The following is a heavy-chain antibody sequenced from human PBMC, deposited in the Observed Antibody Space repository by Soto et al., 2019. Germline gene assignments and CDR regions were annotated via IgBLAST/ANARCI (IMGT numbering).Heavy chain of an antibody. CDR3: AIWYYYDSSRSYGMDV. Sequence: ASVKVSCKASGYTFTSYGISWVRQAPGQGLEWMGWISAYNGNTNYAQKLQGRVTMTTDTSTSTAYMELRSLRSDDTAVYYCAIWYYYDSSRSYGMDVWGQGTTDTVSS. CDR2: ISAYNGNT. J-gene: IGHJ6*01. CDR1: GYTFTSYG. V-gene: IGHV1-18*04. D-gene: IGHD3-22*01.